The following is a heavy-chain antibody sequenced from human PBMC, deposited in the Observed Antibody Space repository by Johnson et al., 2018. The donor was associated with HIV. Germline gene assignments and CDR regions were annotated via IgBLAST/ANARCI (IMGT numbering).Heavy chain of an antibody. CDR2: INSDGSST. CDR1: GFIFRSYA. Sequence: VQLEESGGGVVQPGRSLRLSCAASGFIFRSYAMHWVRQAPGKGLVWVSRINSDGSSTSYADSVKGRFTISRDNAKNTLFLQMNSLRGEDTAIYYCAKGNGDYEGNAFDIWGQGTMVTVSS. D-gene: IGHD4-17*01. J-gene: IGHJ3*02. CDR3: AKGNGDYEGNAFDI. V-gene: IGHV3-74*02.